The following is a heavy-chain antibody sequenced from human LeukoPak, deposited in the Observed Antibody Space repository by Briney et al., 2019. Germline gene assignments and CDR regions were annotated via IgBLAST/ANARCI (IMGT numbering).Heavy chain of an antibody. D-gene: IGHD3-3*01. CDR1: GFTFSSYA. J-gene: IGHJ4*02. CDR2: ISGSGGST. Sequence: GGSLRLSCAASGFTFSSYAMSWVRQAPGKGLEWVSAISGSGGSTYYADSVKGRFTISRDNSKNTLYLQMNSLRAEDTAVYYCAKAALRFLEWLLFHFDYWGQGTLVTVSS. V-gene: IGHV3-23*01. CDR3: AKAALRFLEWLLFHFDY.